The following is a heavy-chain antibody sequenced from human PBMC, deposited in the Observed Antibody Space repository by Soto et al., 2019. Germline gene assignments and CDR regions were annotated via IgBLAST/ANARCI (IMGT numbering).Heavy chain of an antibody. CDR2: ISSSSSTI. J-gene: IGHJ4*02. CDR1: GFTFSSYS. V-gene: IGHV3-48*01. D-gene: IGHD4-17*01. CDR3: ASGVTVTNFDY. Sequence: EVQLVESGGGLVQPGGSLRLSCAASGFTFSSYSMNWVRQAPGKGLEWVSYISSSSSTIYYADSVKGRFTISRDNAKNSLDLQMNSLRAEDTAVYYCASGVTVTNFDYWGQGTLVTVSS.